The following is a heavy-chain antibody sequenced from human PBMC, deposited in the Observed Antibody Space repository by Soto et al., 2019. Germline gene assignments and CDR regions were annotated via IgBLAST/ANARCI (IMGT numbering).Heavy chain of an antibody. D-gene: IGHD4-17*01. CDR2: IYYSGST. CDR1: GGSISSGGNY. Sequence: QVQLQESGPGLVKPSQTLSLSCTVSGGSISSGGNYWSWIRQHPGKGLEWIGYIYYSGSTYYNPSLKSRVTRSVDTSKNQFSLKLSSVPAADTAVYYCARDSTVTTTLLDVWGQGTTVIVSS. CDR3: ARDSTVTTTLLDV. V-gene: IGHV4-31*03. J-gene: IGHJ6*02.